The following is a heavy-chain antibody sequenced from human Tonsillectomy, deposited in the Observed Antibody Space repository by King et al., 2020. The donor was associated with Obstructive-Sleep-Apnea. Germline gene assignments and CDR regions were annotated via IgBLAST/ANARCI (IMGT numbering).Heavy chain of an antibody. CDR2: ISYEDGTNK. D-gene: IGHD3-3*01. CDR1: GFRFTSYG. CDR3: ATGSGYYYFEY. V-gene: IGHV3-30*03. Sequence: VQLVESGGGVVQPGRSLRLSCAASGFRFTSYGMHWVRQAPGKGLEWVAMISYEDGTNKYYADSEKGRFTISRDNSKNTLLLQMSSVRAEDTAVYYCATGSGYYYFEYWGRGTLVTVSS. J-gene: IGHJ4*02.